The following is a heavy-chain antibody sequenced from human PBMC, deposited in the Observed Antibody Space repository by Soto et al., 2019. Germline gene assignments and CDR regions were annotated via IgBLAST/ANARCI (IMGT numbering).Heavy chain of an antibody. CDR2: IIGSGGGT. CDR1: GFTFSTYA. CDR3: VNGGQGGSYGTGRDY. Sequence: EVQVLESGGGLVQPGGSLRLSCAASGFTFSTYAMNWVRQAPGKGLEWVSTIIGSGGGTYYADSVKGRFTISRDDSKNYLYLHMNTLRAEDTAIYYCVNGGQGGSYGTGRDYGGQGTLVTVSS. D-gene: IGHD1-26*01. V-gene: IGHV3-23*01. J-gene: IGHJ4*02.